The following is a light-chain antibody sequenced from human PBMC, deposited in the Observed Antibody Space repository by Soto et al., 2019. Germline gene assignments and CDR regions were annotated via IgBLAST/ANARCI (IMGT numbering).Light chain of an antibody. J-gene: IGLJ3*02. CDR2: DVT. V-gene: IGLV2-14*03. Sequence: QSVLTQPASVSGSPGQASTLSCTGTSSYVGVYYYVSWFQQHPGKAPKLMIYDVTARPSGVSNRFSGSMSGNTASLTISGLQAEDEADYYCGSYTSSSTLEMVFGGGTKLTVL. CDR1: SSYVGVYYY. CDR3: GSYTSSSTLEMV.